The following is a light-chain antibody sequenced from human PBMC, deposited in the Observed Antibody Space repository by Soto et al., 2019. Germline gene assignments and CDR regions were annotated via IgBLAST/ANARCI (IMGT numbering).Light chain of an antibody. J-gene: IGKJ5*01. Sequence: EIVLTQSPATLSLSPGERATLSCRASQSVSSYLAWYQQKPGQAPRLLIYDASNRATGIPARFSGSGSGTDFTLTISSLEPEDFAVYYCQQRSGAGITFGQGTRLEIK. CDR2: DAS. V-gene: IGKV3-11*01. CDR3: QQRSGAGIT. CDR1: QSVSSY.